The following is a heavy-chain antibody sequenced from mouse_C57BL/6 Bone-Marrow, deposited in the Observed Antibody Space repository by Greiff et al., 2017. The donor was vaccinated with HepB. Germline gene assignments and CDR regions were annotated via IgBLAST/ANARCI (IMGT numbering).Heavy chain of an antibody. CDR1: GFTFSSYA. D-gene: IGHD2-5*01. J-gene: IGHJ1*03. V-gene: IGHV5-4*01. Sequence: DVQLVESGGGLVKPGGSLKLSCAASGFTFSSYAMSWVRQTPEKRLEWVATISDGGSYTYYPDNVKGRFTISRDNAKNNLYLQMSHLKSEETAMYYCARGVPTIVTTWYFDVWGTGTTVTVSS. CDR2: ISDGGSYT. CDR3: ARGVPTIVTTWYFDV.